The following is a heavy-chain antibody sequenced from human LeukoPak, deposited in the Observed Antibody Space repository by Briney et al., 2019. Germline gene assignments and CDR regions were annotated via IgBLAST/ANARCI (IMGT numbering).Heavy chain of an antibody. Sequence: GGSLRLSCAASGFTFSSYSMNWVRQAPGKGLEWVSSISSSSSYIYYADSVKGRFTISRDNAKNSLYLQMNSLRPDDTAFYYCAKVSVAVAGSFDYWGQGTLVTVSP. J-gene: IGHJ4*02. V-gene: IGHV3-21*04. CDR3: AKVSVAVAGSFDY. D-gene: IGHD6-19*01. CDR2: ISSSSSYI. CDR1: GFTFSSYS.